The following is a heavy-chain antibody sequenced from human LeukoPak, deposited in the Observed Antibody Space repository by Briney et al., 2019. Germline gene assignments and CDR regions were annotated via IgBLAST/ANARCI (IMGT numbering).Heavy chain of an antibody. D-gene: IGHD6-13*01. CDR2: INHSGST. V-gene: IGHV4-34*01. J-gene: IGHJ3*02. CDR3: ARDGIAAAGAPVSDDAFDI. CDR1: GGSFSGYY. Sequence: PSETLSLTCAVYGGSFSGYYWSWIRQPPGKGLEWIGEINHSGSTNYNPSLKSRVTISVDTSKNQFSLKLSSVTAADTAVYYCARDGIAAAGAPVSDDAFDIWGQGTMVTVSS.